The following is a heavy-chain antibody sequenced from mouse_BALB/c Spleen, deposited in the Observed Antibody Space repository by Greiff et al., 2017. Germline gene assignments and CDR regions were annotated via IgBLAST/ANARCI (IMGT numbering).Heavy chain of an antibody. CDR1: GFTFSSYA. V-gene: IGHV5-6-5*01. CDR3: ARGVGGSSYKKTLDY. CDR2: ISSGGST. Sequence: EVQLVESGGGLVKPGGSLKLSCAASGFTFSSYAMSWVRQTPEKRLEWVASISSGGSTYYPDSVKGRFTISRDNARNILYLQMSSLRSEDTAMYYCARGVGGSSYKKTLDYWGQGTTLTVSS. J-gene: IGHJ2*01. D-gene: IGHD1-1*01.